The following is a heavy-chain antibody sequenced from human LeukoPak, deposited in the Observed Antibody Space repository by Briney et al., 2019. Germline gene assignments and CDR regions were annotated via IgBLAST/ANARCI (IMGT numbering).Heavy chain of an antibody. Sequence: SGPTLVNPIQILTLTCSFSGFSLTTRPLGVGLIRQPPGKALEWLAVIYWDDDKRYNPSLKTRLTVTTATSKNQVVLIMTNMDPVDTATYYCAHRPSGYDWNHGDFDYWGQGTLVTVSS. D-gene: IGHD1-20*01. CDR1: GFSLTTRPLG. CDR3: AHRPSGYDWNHGDFDY. J-gene: IGHJ4*02. CDR2: IYWDDDK. V-gene: IGHV2-5*02.